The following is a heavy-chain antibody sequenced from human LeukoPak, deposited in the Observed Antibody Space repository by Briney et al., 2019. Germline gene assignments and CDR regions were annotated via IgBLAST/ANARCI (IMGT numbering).Heavy chain of an antibody. CDR1: GFTFSSYT. Sequence: PGGSLRLSCAASGFTFSSYTMSWVRQAPGKGLEWVSAISGSGGSTYYADSVKGRFTISRDNSKNTLYLQMNSLRAEDTAVYYCAKDHEGGSYFYYYYYMDVWGKGTTVTVSS. D-gene: IGHD1-26*01. CDR3: AKDHEGGSYFYYYYYMDV. J-gene: IGHJ6*03. V-gene: IGHV3-23*01. CDR2: ISGSGGST.